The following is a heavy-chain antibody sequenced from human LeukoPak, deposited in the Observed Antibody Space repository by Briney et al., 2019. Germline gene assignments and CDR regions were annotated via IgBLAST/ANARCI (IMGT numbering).Heavy chain of an antibody. CDR1: GFTFSNYA. J-gene: IGHJ5*02. CDR3: AKDGRFLEWSGNWFDP. Sequence: GGSLRLSCAASGFTFSNYAMSWVSQAPGKGLEWVSAISGSGGSTYYADSVKGRFTISRDNSKNTLYLQMNSLRAEDTAVYYCAKDGRFLEWSGNWFDPWGQGTLVTVSS. V-gene: IGHV3-23*01. D-gene: IGHD3-3*01. CDR2: ISGSGGST.